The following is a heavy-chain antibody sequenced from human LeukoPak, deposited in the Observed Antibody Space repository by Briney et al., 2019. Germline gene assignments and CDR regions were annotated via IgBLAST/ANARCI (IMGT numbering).Heavy chain of an antibody. Sequence: SETLSLTCTVSGGSISNYYWSWIRQPPGKGVEWIAHIYNGVNTNYNPSLKSRVTISVDTSKNQFSLRLNSVTAADTAVYYCARSRAFNSGAFDPWGQGSLVTVSS. CDR3: ARSRAFNSGAFDP. J-gene: IGHJ5*02. CDR2: IYNGVNT. D-gene: IGHD1-26*01. V-gene: IGHV4-59*01. CDR1: GGSISNYY.